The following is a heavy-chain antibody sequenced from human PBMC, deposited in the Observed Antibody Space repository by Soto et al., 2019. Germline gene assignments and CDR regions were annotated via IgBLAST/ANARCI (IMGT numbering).Heavy chain of an antibody. CDR1: GYTFTNYA. J-gene: IGHJ2*01. D-gene: IGHD1-26*01. CDR3: ARGGSLYWYFDL. CDR2: INAGNGNT. Sequence: QVQLVQSGAEVKKPGASVKVSCKASGYTFTNYAMHWVRQAPGQRLEWMGWINAGNGNTKYSQKFQGRVTITRDTSASTAYMGLSSLRSEATALYYCARGGSLYWYFDLWGRGTLVTVSS. V-gene: IGHV1-3*01.